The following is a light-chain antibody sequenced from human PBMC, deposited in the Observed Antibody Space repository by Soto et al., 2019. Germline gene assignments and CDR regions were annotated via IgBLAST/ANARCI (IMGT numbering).Light chain of an antibody. CDR2: GSS. CDR3: QQYNSWPLT. V-gene: IGKV3-15*01. Sequence: EIVMTQSPATLSMSPGERATLSCRASQSVYSNLAWYQQKPGQTPRLLIYGSSTRATGIPARFSGGGSGTECTRTISSLQSEDFAVYYWQQYNSWPLTFGGGTKVEIK. CDR1: QSVYSN. J-gene: IGKJ4*01.